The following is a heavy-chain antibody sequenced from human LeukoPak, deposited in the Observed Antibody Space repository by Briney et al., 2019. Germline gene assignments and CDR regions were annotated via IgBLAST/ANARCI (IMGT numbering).Heavy chain of an antibody. Sequence: PGRSLRLSCAASGFTFSTYAMHWVRQAPGKGLDWVAVISYDGINKYYADSVKGRFTISRDNTKHTLYLKMNSLRAEDTAIYYCIGVSNYDAFDIWGQGTMVTVSS. D-gene: IGHD3-10*01. J-gene: IGHJ3*02. V-gene: IGHV3-30-3*01. CDR2: ISYDGINK. CDR1: GFTFSTYA. CDR3: IGVSNYDAFDI.